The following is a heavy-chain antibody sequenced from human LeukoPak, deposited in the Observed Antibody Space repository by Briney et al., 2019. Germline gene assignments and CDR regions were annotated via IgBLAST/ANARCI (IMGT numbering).Heavy chain of an antibody. J-gene: IGHJ4*02. Sequence: SETLSLTCAVYGGSFSGYYWSWIRQHPGKGLEWIGEINHSGSTNYNPSLTSRVTISLDTSKNQSSLKLSSVTAADTAVYYCAGTYDSSGYYYAFDYWGQGTLVTVSS. V-gene: IGHV4-34*01. CDR3: AGTYDSSGYYYAFDY. CDR1: GGSFSGYY. CDR2: INHSGST. D-gene: IGHD3-22*01.